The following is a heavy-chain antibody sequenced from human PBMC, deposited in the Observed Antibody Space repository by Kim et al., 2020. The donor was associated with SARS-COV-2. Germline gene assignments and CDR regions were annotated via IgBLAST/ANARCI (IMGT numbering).Heavy chain of an antibody. D-gene: IGHD3-16*01. V-gene: IGHV3-23*01. Sequence: SVKGRFTISRDNSKNPLFLQMNSLRAEDTAVYYCAKENSVGGVVITIFDYWGQGTLVTVSS. CDR3: AKENSVGGVVITIFDY. J-gene: IGHJ4*02.